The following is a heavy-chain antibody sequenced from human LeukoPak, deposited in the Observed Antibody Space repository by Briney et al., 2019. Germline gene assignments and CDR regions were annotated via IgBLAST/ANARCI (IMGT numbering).Heavy chain of an antibody. CDR2: ISSSSSTI. J-gene: IGHJ5*02. CDR3: ARLRGSLGFDP. V-gene: IGHV3-48*04. Sequence: PGGSLRLSCAASGFTFSSYSMNWVRQAPGKGLEWVSYISSSSSTIYYADSVKGRFTISRDNAKNSLYLQMNSLRAEDTAVYYCARLRGSLGFDPWGQGTLVTVSS. CDR1: GFTFSSYS. D-gene: IGHD2-15*01.